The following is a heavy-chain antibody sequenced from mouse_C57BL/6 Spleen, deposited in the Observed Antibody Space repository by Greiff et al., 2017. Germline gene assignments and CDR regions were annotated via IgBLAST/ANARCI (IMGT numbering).Heavy chain of an antibody. J-gene: IGHJ2*01. D-gene: IGHD1-1*01. CDR2: IDPSDSYT. CDR3: ARRNHYYGSSRYFDY. V-gene: IGHV1-69*01. Sequence: VQLQQPGAELVMPGASVKLSCKASGYTFTSYWMHWVKQRPGQGLEWIGEIDPSDSYTNYNQKFKGKSTLTVDKSSSTAYMQLSSLTSEDSAVYYCARRNHYYGSSRYFDYWGQGTTLTVSS. CDR1: GYTFTSYW.